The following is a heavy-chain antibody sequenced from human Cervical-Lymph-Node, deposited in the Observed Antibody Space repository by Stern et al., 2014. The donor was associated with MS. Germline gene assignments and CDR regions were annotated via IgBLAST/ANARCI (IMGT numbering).Heavy chain of an antibody. V-gene: IGHV3-30*04. D-gene: IGHD1-26*01. CDR3: AKGGSGSYLD. Sequence: VQLVQSGGGVVQPGRSLRLSCAASGFVFRRYALHWVRQAPGKGLEWMALISYDGRDMYYTDSVKGRFTVSRDNSNNTVDLEMNSLRLEYTAVYYCAKGGSGSYLDWGQVSLVTVSS. CDR2: ISYDGRDM. J-gene: IGHJ4*02. CDR1: GFVFRRYA.